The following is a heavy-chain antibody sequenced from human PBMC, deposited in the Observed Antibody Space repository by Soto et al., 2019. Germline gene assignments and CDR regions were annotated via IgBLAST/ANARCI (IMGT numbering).Heavy chain of an antibody. Sequence: GASVKVSCKASGYTFIDYYMHCVLQSPLQGFEWMGSISPRSGGTNYAQKFQGRVTMTWDTSLNTAYMELSSLISEDTAVYYCARPPGYISDWYYFDLWGQGTLVTVSS. CDR1: GYTFIDYY. CDR3: ARPPGYISDWYYFDL. V-gene: IGHV1-2*02. J-gene: IGHJ4*02. CDR2: ISPRSGGT. D-gene: IGHD3-9*01.